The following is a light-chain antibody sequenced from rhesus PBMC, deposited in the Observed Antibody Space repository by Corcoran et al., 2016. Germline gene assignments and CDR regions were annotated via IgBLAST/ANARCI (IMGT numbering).Light chain of an antibody. CDR1: DSDIGGYND. Sequence: ALTQPPSVSKSPGQSVTISCTGTDSDIGGYNDVSWFQQYPGTAPRLLIYDVTLRPSGVSDRFSASKSGNTASLTVSGLQPEDEAYYYCCSYRAGSTFIFGPGTRLTVL. J-gene: IGLJ1*01. V-gene: IGLV2S9*01. CDR3: CSYRAGSTFI. CDR2: DVT.